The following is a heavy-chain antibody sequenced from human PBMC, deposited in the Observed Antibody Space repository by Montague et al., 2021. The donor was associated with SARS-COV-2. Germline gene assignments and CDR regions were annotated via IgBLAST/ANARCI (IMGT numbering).Heavy chain of an antibody. CDR1: GFSLSTSGMC. J-gene: IGHJ4*02. V-gene: IGHV2-70*01. CDR3: ARISAWYSSGWSAFDY. Sequence: VKPTQTLTLTCTFSGFSLSTSGMCVSWIRQPPGKALEWLALIDWDDDKYYSTSLETRLTISKDTSKNQVVLTMTNMDPVDTATYYCARISAWYSSGWSAFDYWGQGTLVTVSS. D-gene: IGHD6-19*01. CDR2: IDWDDDK.